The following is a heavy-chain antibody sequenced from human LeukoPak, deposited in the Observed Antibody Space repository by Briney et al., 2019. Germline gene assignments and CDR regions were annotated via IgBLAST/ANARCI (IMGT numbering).Heavy chain of an antibody. Sequence: SETLSLTCGVSGASISSYYWNWIRQPPGKGLEWIGNIYIRGSTNYNPSLKSRVTISVDTSKNQFSLKLSSVTAADTAVYYCATTPYYYDSSGYYSDAFDIWGQGTMVTVSS. CDR1: GASISSYY. CDR3: ATTPYYYDSSGYYSDAFDI. V-gene: IGHV4-4*08. CDR2: IYIRGST. J-gene: IGHJ3*02. D-gene: IGHD3-22*01.